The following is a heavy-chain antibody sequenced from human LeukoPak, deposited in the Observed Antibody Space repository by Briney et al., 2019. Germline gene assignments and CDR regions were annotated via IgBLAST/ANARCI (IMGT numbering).Heavy chain of an antibody. J-gene: IGHJ4*02. D-gene: IGHD3-10*01. Sequence: GGSLRLSCAASGFTFSSFGMHWVRQAPGKGLEWVAFMRYDGSDKYYADSVKGRFTISRDNSKNTLYLQMNSLRAEDTAVYYCAKDPQILLWFGELLSNSFDYWGQGTLVTVSS. CDR2: MRYDGSDK. V-gene: IGHV3-30*02. CDR3: AKDPQILLWFGELLSNSFDY. CDR1: GFTFSSFG.